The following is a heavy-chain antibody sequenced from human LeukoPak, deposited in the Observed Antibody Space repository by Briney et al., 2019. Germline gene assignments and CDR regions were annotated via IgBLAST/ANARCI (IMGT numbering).Heavy chain of an antibody. V-gene: IGHV3-9*01. Sequence: GGSLRLSCAASGFTFDDYAILWVGQAPGKGLEWVSSISWHSGSKVYADSVKGRFTISRDNAKNSLYLQMNSLRAEDTALYYCAKDRIDIVVVPAASSFDYWGQGTLVTVSS. CDR2: ISWHSGSK. J-gene: IGHJ4*02. CDR1: GFTFDDYA. D-gene: IGHD2-2*01. CDR3: AKDRIDIVVVPAASSFDY.